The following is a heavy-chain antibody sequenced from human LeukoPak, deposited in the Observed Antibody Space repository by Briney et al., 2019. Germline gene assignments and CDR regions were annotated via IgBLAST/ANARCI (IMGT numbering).Heavy chain of an antibody. CDR2: INHSGST. CDR1: GGSFSGYY. J-gene: IGHJ6*02. CDR3: AIGLSAVGWYEYYYYGMDV. D-gene: IGHD6-19*01. V-gene: IGHV4-34*01. Sequence: SETLSLTCAVYGGSFSGYYWSWIRQPPGKGLEWIGEINHSGSTNYNPSLKSRVTISVDTSKNQFSLKLCSVTAADTAVYYCAIGLSAVGWYEYYYYGMDVWGQGTTVTVSS.